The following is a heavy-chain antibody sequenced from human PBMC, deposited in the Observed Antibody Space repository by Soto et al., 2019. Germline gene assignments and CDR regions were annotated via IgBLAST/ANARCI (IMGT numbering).Heavy chain of an antibody. CDR3: ARDWNYYGSGDQFDY. J-gene: IGHJ4*02. V-gene: IGHV1-3*01. Sequence: ASVRVSCKASGYTFTSYAMHWVRQAPGQRLEWMGWINASDGNTKYSQKFQGRVSLTRDTSASTAYMELNSLGSEDTSVYYCARDWNYYGSGDQFDYWGQGTLVTVSS. CDR1: GYTFTSYA. CDR2: INASDGNT. D-gene: IGHD3-10*01.